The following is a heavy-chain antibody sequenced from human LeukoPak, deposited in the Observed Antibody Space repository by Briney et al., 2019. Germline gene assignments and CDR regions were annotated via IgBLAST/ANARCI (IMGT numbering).Heavy chain of an antibody. Sequence: GGSLRLSCAASGFTFSSYAMSWVRQAPGKGLEWVSAISGSGGSTYYADSVKGRFTISRDNAKNTLYLQMNSLRAEDTAVYYCARGRLGYYFDYWGQGTLVTVSS. D-gene: IGHD3-10*01. CDR1: GFTFSSYA. CDR2: ISGSGGST. V-gene: IGHV3-23*01. J-gene: IGHJ4*02. CDR3: ARGRLGYYFDY.